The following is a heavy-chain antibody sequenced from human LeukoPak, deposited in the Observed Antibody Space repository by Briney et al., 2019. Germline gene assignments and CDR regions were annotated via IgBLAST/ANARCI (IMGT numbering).Heavy chain of an antibody. CDR3: ARHGKSGYYSDYFDY. CDR1: GGSISSSSYY. V-gene: IGHV4-39*01. J-gene: IGHJ4*02. Sequence: PSETLSLTCTVSGGSISSSSYYWGWIRQPPGKGLEWIGSIYYSGSTYYNPSLKSRVTISVDTSKNQFSLKLSSVTAADTAVYYSARHGKSGYYSDYFDYWGQGTLVTVSS. CDR2: IYYSGST. D-gene: IGHD3-22*01.